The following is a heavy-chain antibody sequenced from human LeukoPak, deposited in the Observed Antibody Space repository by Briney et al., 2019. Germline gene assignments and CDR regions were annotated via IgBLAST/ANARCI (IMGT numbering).Heavy chain of an antibody. D-gene: IGHD4/OR15-4a*01. Sequence: PSETLSLTCTVSGYSISSGYYWGWIRQPPGKGLEWIGSIYHSGSTYYNPSLKSRVTISVDTSKNQFSLKLSSVTAADTAVYYCATKDYNAFTDWGQGTLVTVSS. CDR2: IYHSGST. V-gene: IGHV4-38-2*02. J-gene: IGHJ4*02. CDR3: ATKDYNAFTD. CDR1: GYSISSGYY.